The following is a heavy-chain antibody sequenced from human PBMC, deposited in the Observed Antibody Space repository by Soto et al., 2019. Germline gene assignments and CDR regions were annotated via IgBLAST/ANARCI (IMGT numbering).Heavy chain of an antibody. V-gene: IGHV3-21*01. D-gene: IGHD6-6*01. J-gene: IGHJ4*02. Sequence: LSLTCAASGFTFSSYSMNWVRQAPGKGLEWVSSISSSSSYIYYADSVKGRFTISRDNAKNSLYLQMNSLRAEDTAVYYCARSHSAGSSSSHNDYWGQGTLVTVSS. CDR2: ISSSSSYI. CDR3: ARSHSAGSSSSHNDY. CDR1: GFTFSSYS.